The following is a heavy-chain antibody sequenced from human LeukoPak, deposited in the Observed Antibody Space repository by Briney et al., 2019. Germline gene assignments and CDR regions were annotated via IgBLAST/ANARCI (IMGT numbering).Heavy chain of an antibody. CDR3: ARTPLGHYDILTGYYFY. CDR1: GGTFSSYA. D-gene: IGHD3-9*01. V-gene: IGHV1-69*01. J-gene: IGHJ4*02. Sequence: EASVKVSCKASGGTFSSYAISWVRQAPGQGLEWMGGIIPIFGTANYAQKFQGRVTITADESTSTAYMELSSLRSEDTAVYYCARTPLGHYDILTGYYFYWGQGTLVTVSS. CDR2: IIPIFGTA.